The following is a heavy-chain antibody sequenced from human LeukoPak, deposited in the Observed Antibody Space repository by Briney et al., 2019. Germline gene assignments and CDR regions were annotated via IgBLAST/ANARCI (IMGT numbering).Heavy chain of an antibody. CDR1: GFTFTSSA. D-gene: IGHD2-2*01. CDR2: INAGNGNI. J-gene: IGHJ6*02. CDR3: ARGYCSSTSCYMDV. Sequence: ASVKVSCKASGFTFTSSAVQWVRQARGQRLEWMGWINAGNGNIKYSQKLQGRVTITGDTSASTAYMELSSLRSEDTAVYYCARGYCSSTSCYMDVWGQGTTVT. V-gene: IGHV1-3*01.